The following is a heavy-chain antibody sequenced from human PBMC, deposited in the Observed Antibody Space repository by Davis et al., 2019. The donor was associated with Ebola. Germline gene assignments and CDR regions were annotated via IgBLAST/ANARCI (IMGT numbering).Heavy chain of an antibody. J-gene: IGHJ4*02. Sequence: GGSLRLSCQGSGYSFINYWVGWVRQMPGKGLEWMGIIYPGDSDTRYSPSFQGRVTISADKSISTAYLQWSSLEASDTAMYYCARLLDPGALRFLEWLLPFDYWGQGTLVTVSS. V-gene: IGHV5-51*01. CDR1: GYSFINYW. CDR3: ARLLDPGALRFLEWLLPFDY. D-gene: IGHD3-3*01. CDR2: IYPGDSDT.